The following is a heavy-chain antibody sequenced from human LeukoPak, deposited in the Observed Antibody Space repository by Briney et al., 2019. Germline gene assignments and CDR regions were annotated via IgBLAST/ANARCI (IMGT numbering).Heavy chain of an antibody. J-gene: IGHJ4*02. Sequence: GGSLRLSCAVSGFAFGSEAMSWVRQSPARGLEWVASISPGGGTTYYADYVKGRFIISRDNSNNTLYVQMNSLRAEDTAVYYCAKSRSGSANWALRIFDNWGQGALVTVSS. V-gene: IGHV3-23*01. CDR3: AKSRSGSANWALRIFDN. CDR1: GFAFGSEA. D-gene: IGHD1-1*01. CDR2: ISPGGGTT.